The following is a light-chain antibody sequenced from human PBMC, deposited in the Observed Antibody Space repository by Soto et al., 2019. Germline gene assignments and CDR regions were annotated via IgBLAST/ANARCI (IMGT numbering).Light chain of an antibody. V-gene: IGKV1-5*03. CDR3: QQYNSYSLWT. CDR2: KAS. Sequence: DIQMTQSPSTLSASVGDRVTITCRASQSISSWLAWYQQKPGKAPKLLNYKASCLESGVPSRFSGSGSGTEFTLTISSLQPDDFATYYCQQYNSYSLWTFGQGTKVEIK. J-gene: IGKJ1*01. CDR1: QSISSW.